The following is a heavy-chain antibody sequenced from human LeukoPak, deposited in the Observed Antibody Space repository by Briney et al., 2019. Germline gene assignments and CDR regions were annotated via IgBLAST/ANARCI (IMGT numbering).Heavy chain of an antibody. CDR3: AKARGLDYGDYVIFDY. J-gene: IGHJ4*02. D-gene: IGHD4-17*01. CDR1: GFTFSSYA. V-gene: IGHV3-30-3*02. Sequence: GGSLRLSCAASGFTFSSYAMYWVRQAPGKGLEWVAVISYDGSDKFYADSVKGRFTISRDNSKSTLYLQLNSLRAEDTAVYYCAKARGLDYGDYVIFDYWGQGTLVTVSS. CDR2: ISYDGSDK.